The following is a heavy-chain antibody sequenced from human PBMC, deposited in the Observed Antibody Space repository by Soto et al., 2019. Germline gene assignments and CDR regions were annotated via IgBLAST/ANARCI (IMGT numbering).Heavy chain of an antibody. V-gene: IGHV4-59*12. CDR2: IYYSGST. CDR3: TRESGSTSCYRCNWFDP. J-gene: IGHJ5*02. CDR1: GGSISSYY. D-gene: IGHD2-2*02. Sequence: SETLSLTCTVSGGSISSYYWSWIRQPPGKGLEWIGYIYYSGSTNYNPSLKSRVTISVDTSKNQFSLKLSSVTAADTAVYYCTRESGSTSCYRCNWFDPWGQGTLVTVSS.